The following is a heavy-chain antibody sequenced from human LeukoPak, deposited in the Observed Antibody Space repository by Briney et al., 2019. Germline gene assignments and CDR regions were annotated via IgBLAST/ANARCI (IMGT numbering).Heavy chain of an antibody. V-gene: IGHV5-51*01. CDR1: GYSFTIYW. CDR2: IYPGDSDT. J-gene: IGHJ3*02. Sequence: GESLKISCKGSGYSFTIYWIGWVRPMPGKGLEWMGIIYPGDSDTRYSPSFQGQVTISADKPISTAYLQWSSLKASDTAMYYCARLRPQDAFDIWGQGTMVTVSS. CDR3: ARLRPQDAFDI.